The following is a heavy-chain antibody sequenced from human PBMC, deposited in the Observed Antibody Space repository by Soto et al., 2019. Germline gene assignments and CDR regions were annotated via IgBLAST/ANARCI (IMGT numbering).Heavy chain of an antibody. Sequence: SQTLSLTCAISGDSVSSNSAAWNWIRRSPSRGLEWLGRTYYRSKWYNDYAVSVKSQITITPDTSKNQFSLQLNSVTPEDTAVYYCARTGIAARPPYYFDYWGQVTLVTRLL. J-gene: IGHJ4*02. CDR2: TYYRSKWYN. CDR1: GDSVSSNSAA. CDR3: ARTGIAARPPYYFDY. V-gene: IGHV6-1*01. D-gene: IGHD6-6*01.